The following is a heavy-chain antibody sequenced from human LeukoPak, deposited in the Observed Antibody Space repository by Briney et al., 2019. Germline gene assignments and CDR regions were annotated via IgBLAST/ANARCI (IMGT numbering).Heavy chain of an antibody. CDR3: ATLPYYYDSSGSYYFDY. CDR1: GFTFSSYG. CDR2: IRYDGSNK. Sequence: GGSLRLSCAASGFTFSSYGMHWVRQAPGKGLEWVAFIRYDGSNKYYADSVKGRFTISRDNSKNTLYLRMNSLRAEDTAVYYCATLPYYYDSSGSYYFDYWGQGTLVTVSS. D-gene: IGHD3-22*01. J-gene: IGHJ4*02. V-gene: IGHV3-30*02.